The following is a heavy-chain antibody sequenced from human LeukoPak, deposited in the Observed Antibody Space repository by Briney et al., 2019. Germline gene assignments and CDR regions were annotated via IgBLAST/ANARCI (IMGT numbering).Heavy chain of an antibody. CDR3: STSPSWVV. V-gene: IGHV3-53*01. CDR2: IYSGGTT. D-gene: IGHD3-16*01. CDR1: GFTVINNY. Sequence: PGGSLRLSCAASGFTVINNYMTWVRQAPGKGLEWVSVIYSGGTTHHADSVKGRFTISRDNSKNTLYLQMNSLRVDDTAVYYCSTSPSWVVWGKETTVTVSS. J-gene: IGHJ6*04.